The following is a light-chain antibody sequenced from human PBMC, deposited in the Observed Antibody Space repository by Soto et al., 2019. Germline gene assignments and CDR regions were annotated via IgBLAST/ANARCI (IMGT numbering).Light chain of an antibody. CDR1: QSISNW. Sequence: DIQMTQSPSTLSASVGDRVTITCRASQSISNWLAWYQQKPGKAPKLLIYKASSLESRVSSRFSGSGFGTEFTLTITCLQPDDFATYYCQQYDTYRACGQGTKVEIK. CDR2: KAS. CDR3: QQYDTYRA. V-gene: IGKV1-5*03. J-gene: IGKJ1*01.